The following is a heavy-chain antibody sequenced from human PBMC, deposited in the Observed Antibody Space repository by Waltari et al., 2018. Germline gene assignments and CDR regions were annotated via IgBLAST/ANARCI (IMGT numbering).Heavy chain of an antibody. V-gene: IGHV1-69*01. CDR3: ARGGYCSGGSCYEYFQH. J-gene: IGHJ1*01. D-gene: IGHD2-15*01. Sequence: QVQLVQSGAEVKKPGSSVKVSCKASGGTFSSYAISWVRQATGQGLEWMGGIIPIFGTANYAQKFQGRVTITADESTSTAYMELSSLRSEDTAVYYCARGGYCSGGSCYEYFQHWGQGTLVTVSS. CDR1: GGTFSSYA. CDR2: IIPIFGTA.